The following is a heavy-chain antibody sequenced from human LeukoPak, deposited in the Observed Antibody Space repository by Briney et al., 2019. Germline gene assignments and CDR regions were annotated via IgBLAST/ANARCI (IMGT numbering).Heavy chain of an antibody. Sequence: SETLSLTCTVSGGSISSGSYYWSWIRQPAGKGLEWIGRIYTSGSTNYNPSLKSRVTISVDTSKNQFSLKLSSVTAADTAVYYCARTPIGFRFGELFSFDYWGQGTLVTVSS. CDR2: IYTSGST. CDR3: ARTPIGFRFGELFSFDY. V-gene: IGHV4-61*02. CDR1: GGSISSGSYY. J-gene: IGHJ4*02. D-gene: IGHD3-10*01.